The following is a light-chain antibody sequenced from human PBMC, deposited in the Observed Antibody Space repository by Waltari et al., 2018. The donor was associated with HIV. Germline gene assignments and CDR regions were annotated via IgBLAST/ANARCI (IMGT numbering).Light chain of an antibody. V-gene: IGLV3-25*03. CDR1: ELPTHY. CDR2: RDK. Sequence: SYELTQPPSASVSPGQTARNSCSGHELPTHYVFWYQQRPCQAPVMVIYRDKEGPSGIPYRFSGSSAGTTVTVTSSGVQAEDEADYYCQSADSTGTYWVFGGGTKLTVL. J-gene: IGLJ3*02. CDR3: QSADSTGTYWV.